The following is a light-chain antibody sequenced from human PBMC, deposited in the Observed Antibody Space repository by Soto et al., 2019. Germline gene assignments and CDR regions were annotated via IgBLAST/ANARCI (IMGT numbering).Light chain of an antibody. V-gene: IGKV3-20*01. Sequence: EIVLTQSPGTLSLSPGERATLSCRASQSVSSSYLAWYQQKPGQAPRLLIYGASGRATGIPDRFSGSGSGTDFPLTISRLEPEDFAVYYCQQYGSSPMYTVGQGTKLEIK. J-gene: IGKJ2*01. CDR2: GAS. CDR1: QSVSSSY. CDR3: QQYGSSPMYT.